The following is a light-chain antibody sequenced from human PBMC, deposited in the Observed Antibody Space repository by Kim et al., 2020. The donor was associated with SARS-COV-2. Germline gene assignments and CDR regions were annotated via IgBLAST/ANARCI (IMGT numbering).Light chain of an antibody. J-gene: IGKJ1*01. V-gene: IGKV3-20*01. CDR1: QSVMSIC. CDR2: GIS. Sequence: PPGERVHLSCRASQSVMSICVACDMRKPGQAPRLLIYGISRSATGIPDRFIGSVSGTDFTVTIRRLEPEVFAVYYCQKYGNSPATFGPGTKLDIK. CDR3: QKYGNSPAT.